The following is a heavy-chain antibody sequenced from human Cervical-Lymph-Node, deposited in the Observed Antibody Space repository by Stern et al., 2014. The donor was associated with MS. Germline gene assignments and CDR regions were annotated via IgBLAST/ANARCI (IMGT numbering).Heavy chain of an antibody. V-gene: IGHV3-7*01. D-gene: IGHD4-17*01. CDR3: ASCGDYGDYGGTIHGPNNWYFDL. J-gene: IGHJ2*01. CDR1: GFTFSSYW. Sequence: EVQLVESGGGLVQPGGSLRLSCAASGFTFSSYWMSWVRQAPGKGLEWVANIKHDGSEKNYVDSVKGRFTISRDNAKNSLYLQMNSLRAEDTAVYYCASCGDYGDYGGTIHGPNNWYFDLWGRGTLVTVSS. CDR2: IKHDGSEK.